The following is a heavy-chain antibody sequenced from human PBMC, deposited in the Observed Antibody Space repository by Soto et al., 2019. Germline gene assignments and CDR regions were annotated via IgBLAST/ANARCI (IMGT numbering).Heavy chain of an antibody. V-gene: IGHV3-30*03. Sequence: QVQLVESGGGVVQPGRSLRLSCAASGFTFSSYGMHWVRQAPGKGLEWVAVISYDGSNKYYADSVKGLFTISRDNSRNTLYLQMNSLRAEDTAVYYCAPRDRGEFDGPLDYWGQGTLVTVSS. D-gene: IGHD2-21*01. J-gene: IGHJ4*02. CDR3: APRDRGEFDGPLDY. CDR2: ISYDGSNK. CDR1: GFTFSSYG.